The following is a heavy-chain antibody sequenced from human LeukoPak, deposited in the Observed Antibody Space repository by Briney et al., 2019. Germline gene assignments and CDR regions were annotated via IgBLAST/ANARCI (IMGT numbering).Heavy chain of an antibody. V-gene: IGHV1-18*01. CDR3: ARLRGSGGLNALDI. D-gene: IGHD3-10*01. J-gene: IGHJ3*02. Sequence: ASVKVSCKASGYTFTSYGISWVRQAPGQGLEWMGWISAYNGNTNYAQKFQGRVTMSRDTSTSTVYMELSSLRSEDTAVYYCARLRGSGGLNALDIWGQGTMVTVSS. CDR2: ISAYNGNT. CDR1: GYTFTSYG.